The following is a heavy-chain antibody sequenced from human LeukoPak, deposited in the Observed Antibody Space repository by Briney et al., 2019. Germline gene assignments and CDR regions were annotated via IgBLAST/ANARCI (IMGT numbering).Heavy chain of an antibody. V-gene: IGHV3-23*01. CDR1: KFTFSSYG. D-gene: IGHD4-17*01. J-gene: IGHJ3*02. Sequence: GGSLRLSCAASKFTFSSYGMSWVRQAPGKGLEWVSSISGSGGSTQYADSVQGRFAISRDNSKNTLYLQMNSLRVEDTAVYFCARDPNGDYIGTFDMWGRGTMVSVSS. CDR3: ARDPNGDYIGTFDM. CDR2: ISGSGGST.